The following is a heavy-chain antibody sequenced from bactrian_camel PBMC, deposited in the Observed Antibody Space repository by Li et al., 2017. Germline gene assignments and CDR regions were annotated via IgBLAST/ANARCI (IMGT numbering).Heavy chain of an antibody. D-gene: IGHD7*01. CDR2: IDNAGAT. Sequence: HVQLVESGGGSVQAGGSLRLSCVASGSIYSGACVGWLRQAPGKEREGVAAIDNAGATTYTYSVQDRFTISKDNVKNTLYLQMNSLKPEDTAIYYCAADLRRDWCWSRLLENIYRGQGTQVTVS. CDR1: GSIYSGAC. V-gene: IGHV3S53*01. J-gene: IGHJ4*01. CDR3: AADLRRDWCWSRLLENIY.